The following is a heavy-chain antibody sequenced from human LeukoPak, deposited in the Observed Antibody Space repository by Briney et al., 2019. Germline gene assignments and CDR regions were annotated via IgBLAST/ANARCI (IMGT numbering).Heavy chain of an antibody. CDR3: AKVYYGSGSYYDY. CDR1: GFTFGSYA. D-gene: IGHD3-10*01. CDR2: ISGSGGST. V-gene: IGHV3-23*01. J-gene: IGHJ4*02. Sequence: GGSLRLSCAASGFTFGSYAMSWVRQAPGKGLEWVSAISGSGGSTYYADSVKGRFTISRDNSKNTLYLQMNSLRAEDTAVYYCAKVYYGSGSYYDYWGQGTLVTVSS.